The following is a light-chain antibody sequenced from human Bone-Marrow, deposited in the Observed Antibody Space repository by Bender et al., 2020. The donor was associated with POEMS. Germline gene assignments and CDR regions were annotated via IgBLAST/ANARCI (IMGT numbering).Light chain of an antibody. CDR3: CSYAGRYRYV. J-gene: IGLJ1*01. CDR1: NSDVGSYNL. Sequence: QSALTQPASVSGSPGQSITISCTGTNSDVGSYNLVSWYQHHPGKAPKVMIYDVSKRPSGVPDRFSGSKSDNAASLTISGLQTEDEADYYCCSYAGRYRYVFGSGTTVTVL. CDR2: DVS. V-gene: IGLV2-23*02.